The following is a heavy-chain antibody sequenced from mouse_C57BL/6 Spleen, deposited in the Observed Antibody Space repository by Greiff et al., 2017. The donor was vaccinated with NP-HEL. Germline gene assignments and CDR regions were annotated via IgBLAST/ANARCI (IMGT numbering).Heavy chain of an antibody. D-gene: IGHD3-2*02. Sequence: QVQLQQSGPGLVQPSQSLSITCTVSGFSLTSYGVHWVRQSPGKGLEWLGVIWRGGSTDYNAAFMSRLSIPQDHSQSHVFFKMNSLQADDTAIYYCASPNREAGPFAYWGQGTLVTVSA. CDR3: ASPNREAGPFAY. J-gene: IGHJ3*01. CDR2: IWRGGST. V-gene: IGHV2-5*01. CDR1: GFSLTSYG.